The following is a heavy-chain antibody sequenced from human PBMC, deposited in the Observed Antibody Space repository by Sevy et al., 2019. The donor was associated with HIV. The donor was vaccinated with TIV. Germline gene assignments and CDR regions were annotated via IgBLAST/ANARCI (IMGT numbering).Heavy chain of an antibody. CDR3: ARDSSYALDV. J-gene: IGHJ6*02. CDR2: INSDGSTT. Sequence: GGSLRLSCAASGFTFSNSWMHWVRQVPGKGLVWVSYINSDGSTTTYADSVKGRFTISRDNAKNTVYLQMNSLRAEDTAVYYCARDSSYALDVWGQGTTVTDSS. V-gene: IGHV3-74*03. CDR1: GFTFSNSW.